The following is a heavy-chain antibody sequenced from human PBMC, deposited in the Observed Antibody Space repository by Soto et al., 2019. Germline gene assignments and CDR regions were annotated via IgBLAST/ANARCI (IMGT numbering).Heavy chain of an antibody. CDR1: GGSISSGGYS. V-gene: IGHV4-30-2*01. CDR2: IYHSGST. CDR3: ARVPTP. Sequence: QLQLQESGSGLVKPSQTLSLTCAVSGGSISSGGYSWGWIRQPPGKGLEWIGYIYHSGSTYYNPSLKSRVTISVARSTNQCSPTLSAVTAADKAVYYCARVPTPWGQGKIVTVSS. J-gene: IGHJ3*01. D-gene: IGHD3-10*01.